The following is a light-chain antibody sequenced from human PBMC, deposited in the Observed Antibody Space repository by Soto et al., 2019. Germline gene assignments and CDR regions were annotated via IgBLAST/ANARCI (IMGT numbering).Light chain of an antibody. CDR2: DAS. V-gene: IGKV1-5*01. CDR1: QSIGSW. Sequence: DLQMTQSPSTLSASVGDKVTMTCRASQSIGSWLAWYQQKPGKAPKVLIYDASSLESGVPSRFSGSGSGTEFTLTIRSLQPDDFATYYCQKYNSYFGQGTRLEIK. CDR3: QKYNSY. J-gene: IGKJ5*01.